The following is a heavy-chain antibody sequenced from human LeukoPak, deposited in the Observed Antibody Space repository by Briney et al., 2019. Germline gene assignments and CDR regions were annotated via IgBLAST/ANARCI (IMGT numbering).Heavy chain of an antibody. CDR2: ISGSGGST. Sequence: GGSLGLSCAASGFTFSNCAMSWVRQAPGKGLEWVSGISGSGGSTYYADSVKGRFTISRDSSKNTLYLQMNSLRAEDTAVYYCAKEGGGDGYYYYYMDVWGKGTTVTVSS. CDR3: AKEGGGDGYYYYYMDV. V-gene: IGHV3-23*01. CDR1: GFTFSNCA. D-gene: IGHD2-21*02. J-gene: IGHJ6*03.